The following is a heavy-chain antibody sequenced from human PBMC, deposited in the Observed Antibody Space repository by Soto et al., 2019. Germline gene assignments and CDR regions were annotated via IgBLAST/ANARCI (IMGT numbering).Heavy chain of an antibody. V-gene: IGHV1-3*01. D-gene: IGHD1-26*01. CDR2: INAGNGDT. J-gene: IGHJ4*02. CDR1: GYTFTIYP. Sequence: GASVKVSCKASGYTFTIYPMHWVRQAPGQGLEWMGWINAGNGDTKYSQKFQGRVTITRDTSASTAYMELSSLRSEDTAVYYCGRDLYSGSYPFDYWGQGTLVTVSS. CDR3: GRDLYSGSYPFDY.